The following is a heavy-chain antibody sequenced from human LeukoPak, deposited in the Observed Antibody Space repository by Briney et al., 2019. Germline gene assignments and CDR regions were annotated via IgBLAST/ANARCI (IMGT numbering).Heavy chain of an antibody. CDR2: ISAYNGNT. CDR3: AREVIGYCSGGSCYGYYMDV. J-gene: IGHJ6*03. D-gene: IGHD2-15*01. V-gene: IGHV1-18*01. Sequence: AASVKVSCKASGYTFTSYGISWVRQAPGQGLEWMGWISAYNGNTNYAQKLQGRVTMTTDTSTSTVYMELSSLRSEDTAVYYCAREVIGYCSGGSCYGYYMDVWGKGTTVTVSS. CDR1: GYTFTSYG.